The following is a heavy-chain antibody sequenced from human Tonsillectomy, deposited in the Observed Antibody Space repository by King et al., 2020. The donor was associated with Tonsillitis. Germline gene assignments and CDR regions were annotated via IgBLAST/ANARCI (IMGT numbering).Heavy chain of an antibody. Sequence: QLVQSGAEVKKPGSSVKVSCKASGGTLSNYAFSWVRQAPGQGLVWIGGIIPIFDTAKYAEKLQGRLVITADESTSTAYMELTSLTSDDTAVYYCARGSAIPSTWVDPWGQGTLVIVSS. J-gene: IGHJ5*02. CDR3: ARGSAIPSTWVDP. CDR1: GGTLSNYA. D-gene: IGHD2-2*01. CDR2: IIPIFDTA. V-gene: IGHV1-69*01.